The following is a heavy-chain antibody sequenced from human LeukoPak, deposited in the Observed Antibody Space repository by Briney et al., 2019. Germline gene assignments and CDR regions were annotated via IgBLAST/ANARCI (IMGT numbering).Heavy chain of an antibody. CDR2: ISSSSSHI. D-gene: IGHD6-13*01. CDR3: ARDASDSSSWGEDY. J-gene: IGHJ4*02. V-gene: IGHV3-21*01. Sequence: GGSLRLSCAASGFIFDSFSMHWVRQAPGKGLEWVSLISSSSSHIYYAGSVKGRFTISRDNAKNSLYLQMNSLRAEDTAVYYCARDASDSSSWGEDYWGQGTLVTVSS. CDR1: GFIFDSFS.